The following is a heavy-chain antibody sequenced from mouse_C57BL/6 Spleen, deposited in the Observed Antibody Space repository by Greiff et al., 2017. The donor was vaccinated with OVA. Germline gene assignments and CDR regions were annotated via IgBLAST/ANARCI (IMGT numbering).Heavy chain of an antibody. D-gene: IGHD2-2*01. Sequence: EVQLQQSGAELVRPGASVKLSCTASGFNIKDDYMHWVKQRPEQGLEWIGWIDPENGDTEYASKFQGKATITADTSSNTAYLQLSSLTSEDTAVYYCTTPSTMVTTGPYYYAMDYWGQGTSVTVSS. V-gene: IGHV14-4*01. J-gene: IGHJ4*01. CDR1: GFNIKDDY. CDR3: TTPSTMVTTGPYYYAMDY. CDR2: IDPENGDT.